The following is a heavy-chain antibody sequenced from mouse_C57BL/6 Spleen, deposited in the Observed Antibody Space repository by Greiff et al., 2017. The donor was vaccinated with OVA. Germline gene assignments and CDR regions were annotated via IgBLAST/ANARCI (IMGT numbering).Heavy chain of an antibody. V-gene: IGHV3-6*01. D-gene: IGHD2-2*01. CDR2: ISYDGSN. Sequence: EVQLVESGPGLVKPSQSLSLTCSVTGYSITSGYYWNWIRQFPGNKLEWMGYISYDGSNNYNPSLKNRISITRDTSKNQFFLKLKSVTTEDTATYYCARDTGYDWFAYWGQGTLVTVSA. CDR3: ARDTGYDWFAY. J-gene: IGHJ3*01. CDR1: GYSITSGYY.